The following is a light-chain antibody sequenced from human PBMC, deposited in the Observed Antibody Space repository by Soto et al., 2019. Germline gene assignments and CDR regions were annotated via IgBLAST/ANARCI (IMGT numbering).Light chain of an antibody. CDR1: QGLNTN. J-gene: IGKJ3*01. CDR2: GAS. V-gene: IGKV1-9*01. Sequence: IQLTQSPSSLSASVGDRVTITCRASQGLNTNLAWYQQKPGKAPNLLIYGASTLQKGVPSRFSGNRSRTDFTLTISSLQPEDLATYYCQQSNNYFTFGPGTKVDIK. CDR3: QQSNNYFT.